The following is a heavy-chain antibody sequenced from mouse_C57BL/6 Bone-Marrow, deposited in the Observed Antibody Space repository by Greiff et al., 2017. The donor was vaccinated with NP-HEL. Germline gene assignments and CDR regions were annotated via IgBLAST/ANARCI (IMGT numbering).Heavy chain of an antibody. V-gene: IGHV5-6*01. J-gene: IGHJ3*01. CDR3: ARHRYYGSSLAWFAY. D-gene: IGHD1-1*01. CDR1: GFTFSSYG. CDR2: ISSGGSYT. Sequence: EVKLVESGGDLVKPGGSLKLSCAASGFTFSSYGMSWVRQTPDKRLEWVATISSGGSYTYYPDSVKGRFTISRDNAKNTLYLQMSSLKSEDTAMYYCARHRYYGSSLAWFAYWGQGTLVTVSA.